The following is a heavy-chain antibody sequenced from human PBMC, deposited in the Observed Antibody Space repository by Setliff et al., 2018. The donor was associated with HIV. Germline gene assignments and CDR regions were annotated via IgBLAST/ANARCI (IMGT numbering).Heavy chain of an antibody. Sequence: SETLSLTCTVSGYSMCGGYNWGWIRQSPEKGLEWIGNIYHVGTTYYNPSLKSRVTLSVDPSKSQFSLKLTSVTAADTALYYCVTTDYFYGRNNFEYWGQGALVTVSS. CDR2: IYHVGTT. CDR1: GYSMCGGYN. V-gene: IGHV4-38-2*02. J-gene: IGHJ4*02. D-gene: IGHD3-10*01. CDR3: VTTDYFYGRNNFEY.